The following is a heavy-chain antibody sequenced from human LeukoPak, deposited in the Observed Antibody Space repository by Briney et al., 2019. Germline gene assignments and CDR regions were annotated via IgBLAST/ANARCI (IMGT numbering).Heavy chain of an antibody. D-gene: IGHD2-2*01. J-gene: IGHJ5*02. Sequence: SETLSLTCTVSGGSISSSSYYWGWIRQPPGKGLEWIGSIYYSGSTYYNPSLKSRVTISVDTPKNQFSLKLSSVTAADTAVYYCARSVVVVPAAIYWFDPWGQGTLVTVSS. CDR3: ARSVVVVPAAIYWFDP. CDR2: IYYSGST. CDR1: GGSISSSSYY. V-gene: IGHV4-39*01.